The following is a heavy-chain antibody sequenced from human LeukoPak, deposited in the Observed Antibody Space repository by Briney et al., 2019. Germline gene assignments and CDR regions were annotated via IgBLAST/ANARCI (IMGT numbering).Heavy chain of an antibody. CDR3: ARSWFGESDYYYYMDV. Sequence: GASVTVSFKASGYTFTVYYMHWVGQAPGQGGEGMGWINANSGGTNYTQKFQGRVNITRETAIRRAYMELRRVRYDDTAVYYCARSWFGESDYYYYMDVWGKGTTVTISS. D-gene: IGHD3-10*01. J-gene: IGHJ6*03. CDR1: GYTFTVYY. CDR2: INANSGGT. V-gene: IGHV1-2*02.